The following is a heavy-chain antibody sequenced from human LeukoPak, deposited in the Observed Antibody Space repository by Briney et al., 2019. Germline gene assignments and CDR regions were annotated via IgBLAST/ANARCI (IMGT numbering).Heavy chain of an antibody. CDR3: SNGSDFWSGYYLFYY. V-gene: IGHV3-49*04. CDR2: IRSKAYGGTT. J-gene: IGHJ4*02. D-gene: IGHD3-3*01. CDR1: GFTFGDYA. Sequence: GRSLRLSCTASGFTFGDYAMSWVRQAPGKGLEWVGFIRSKAYGGTTEYAASVKGRFTISRDDSKSIAYLQMNSLKTEDTAVYYCSNGSDFWSGYYLFYYWGQGTLVTVSS.